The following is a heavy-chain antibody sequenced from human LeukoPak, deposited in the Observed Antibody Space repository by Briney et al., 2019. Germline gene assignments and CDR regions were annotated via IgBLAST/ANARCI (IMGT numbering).Heavy chain of an antibody. CDR2: INSDGSST. J-gene: IGHJ4*02. CDR3: ARGGARLVRGLDY. CDR1: GFTFSSYW. V-gene: IGHV3-74*01. Sequence: GGSLRLSCEASGFTFSSYWMHWVRQAPGKGLVWVSRINSDGSSTSYADSVEGRFTISRDNAKNTLYLQMNSLRAEDTAVYYCARGGARLVRGLDYWGRGTLVTVSS. D-gene: IGHD6-19*01.